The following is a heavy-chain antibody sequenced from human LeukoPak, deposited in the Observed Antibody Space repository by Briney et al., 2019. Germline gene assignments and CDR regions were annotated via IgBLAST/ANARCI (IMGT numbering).Heavy chain of an antibody. CDR1: GFTFSGYW. V-gene: IGHV3-7*01. Sequence: GGSLTLSCAASGFTFSGYWMNWYRQAPGKGLEWVGNINQDASEINYVDSVRGRFTISRDNAKNSLHLQMNSLRAEDTAVYYCATDRDNSDWQKRFDSWGQGTLVTVSS. J-gene: IGHJ4*02. CDR3: ATDRDNSDWQKRFDS. CDR2: INQDASEI. D-gene: IGHD2-21*02.